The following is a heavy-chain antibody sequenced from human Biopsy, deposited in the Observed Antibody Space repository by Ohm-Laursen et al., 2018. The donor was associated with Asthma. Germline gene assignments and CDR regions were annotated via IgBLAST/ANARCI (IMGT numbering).Heavy chain of an antibody. Sequence: PTQTLTLTCTFSGFSLSKSGVGVGWIRLPPREAPDWLALIYWNGDTHYNPALRSRLTITKDTSRKQVVLAMSNMDTVGTGTSFCARAERRVEFSYFDNWGLGTLVYVSS. CDR1: GFSLSKSGVG. D-gene: IGHD1-1*01. V-gene: IGHV2-5*01. CDR2: IYWNGDT. CDR3: ARAERRVEFSYFDN. J-gene: IGHJ4*01.